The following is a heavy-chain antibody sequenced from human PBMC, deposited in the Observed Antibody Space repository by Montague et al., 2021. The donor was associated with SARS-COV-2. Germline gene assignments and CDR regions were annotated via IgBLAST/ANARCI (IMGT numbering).Heavy chain of an antibody. CDR2: INHSGST. J-gene: IGHJ6*02. CDR1: GGSFSGYY. Sequence: SETLSLTCAVYGGSFSGYYWSWIRQPPGKGLEWNGEINHSGSTNYNPSLKSRVTISVDTSKNQFSLKLSSVTAADTAVYYCARVRYYGSGTSLGMDVWGQGTTVTVSS. D-gene: IGHD3-10*01. V-gene: IGHV4-34*01. CDR3: ARVRYYGSGTSLGMDV.